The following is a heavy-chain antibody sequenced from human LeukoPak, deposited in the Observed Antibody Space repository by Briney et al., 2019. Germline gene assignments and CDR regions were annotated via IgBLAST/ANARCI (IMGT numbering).Heavy chain of an antibody. CDR2: IYYGGST. V-gene: IGHV4-59*01. Sequence: PSETLSLTCTVSGGSISSYYWSWIRQPPGKGLEWIGYIYYGGSTNYNPSLKSRVTISVDTSKNQFSLKLSSVTAADTAVYYCAREWIYSSGSYFDYWGQGTLVIVSS. D-gene: IGHD6-19*01. CDR1: GGSISSYY. J-gene: IGHJ4*02. CDR3: AREWIYSSGSYFDY.